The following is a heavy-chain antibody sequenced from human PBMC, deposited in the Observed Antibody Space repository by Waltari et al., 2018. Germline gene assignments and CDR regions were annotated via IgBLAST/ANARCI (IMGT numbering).Heavy chain of an antibody. J-gene: IGHJ4*02. D-gene: IGHD6-19*01. V-gene: IGHV3-23*01. CDR2: ISGSGGST. Sequence: EVQLLESGGGLVQPGGSLRLSCAASGFTFSSYAMRWVRQAPGKGLEWVSAISGSGGSTYYADSVKGRFTISRDNSKNTLYLQMNSLRAEDTAVYYCAKDEAVAGSPSYFDYWGQGTLVTVSS. CDR3: AKDEAVAGSPSYFDY. CDR1: GFTFSSYA.